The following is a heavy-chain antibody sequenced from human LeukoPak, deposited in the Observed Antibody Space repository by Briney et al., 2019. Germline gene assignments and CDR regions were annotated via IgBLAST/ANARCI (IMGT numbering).Heavy chain of an antibody. Sequence: SVKVSCKGSGGTFISYAISWVRQARGQGGEGMGGSIPIFGTANYAQKFQGRVTITADESTSTAYMELSSLRSEDTAVYYCARAPDDYYYYMDVWGKGTTVTVSS. CDR1: GGTFISYA. CDR3: ARAPDDYYYYMDV. J-gene: IGHJ6*03. D-gene: IGHD1-14*01. V-gene: IGHV1-69*13. CDR2: SIPIFGTA.